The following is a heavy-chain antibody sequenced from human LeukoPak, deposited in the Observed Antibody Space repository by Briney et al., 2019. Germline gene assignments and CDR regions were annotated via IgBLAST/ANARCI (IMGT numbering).Heavy chain of an antibody. CDR1: GFTFSSYG. CDR2: ISGSSGST. V-gene: IGHV3-23*01. J-gene: IGHJ4*02. D-gene: IGHD5-12*01. Sequence: GGTLRLSCAASGFTFSSYGMNWVRQAPGKGLEWVSIISGSSGSTHYADSVKGRFTISRDNSKNTLYLQMNSLRAEDTAVYYCAKDAGSGYDYFSYYFDYWGQGTLVTVSS. CDR3: AKDAGSGYDYFSYYFDY.